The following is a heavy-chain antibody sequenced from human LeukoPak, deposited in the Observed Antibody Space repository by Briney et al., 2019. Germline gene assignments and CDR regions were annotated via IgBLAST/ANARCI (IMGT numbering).Heavy chain of an antibody. J-gene: IGHJ3*02. CDR1: GFTFSRYG. D-gene: IGHD5-18*01. CDR2: ISYDGSSK. V-gene: IGHV3-30*03. CDR3: ARARSSYGYGDAFDI. Sequence: GGSLRLSCAASGFTFSRYGMSWVRQAPGKGLEWVAVISYDGSSKYYADSVKGRFTISRDNSKNTLYLQMNSLRAEDTAVYYCARARSSYGYGDAFDIWGQGTMVTVSS.